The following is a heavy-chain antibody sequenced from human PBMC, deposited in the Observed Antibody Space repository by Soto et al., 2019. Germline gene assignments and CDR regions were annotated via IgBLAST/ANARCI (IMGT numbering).Heavy chain of an antibody. CDR2: IIPIFGTA. V-gene: IGHV1-69*12. J-gene: IGHJ4*02. CDR1: GGTFSSYA. Sequence: QVQLVQSGAEVKKPGSSVKVSCKASGGTFSSYAISWVRQAPGQGLEWMGGIIPIFGTANYAQKFQGRVTITADESTXXXYXXLSSLRSEDTAVYYCARGSRYCSGGSCYFLPGIDYWGQGTLVTVSS. CDR3: ARGSRYCSGGSCYFLPGIDY. D-gene: IGHD2-15*01.